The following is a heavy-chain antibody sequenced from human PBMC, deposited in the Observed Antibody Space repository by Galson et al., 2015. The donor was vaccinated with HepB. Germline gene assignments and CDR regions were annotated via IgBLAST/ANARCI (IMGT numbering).Heavy chain of an antibody. CDR3: AKGLPSQLDNYFDY. D-gene: IGHD2-21*02. J-gene: IGHJ4*02. V-gene: IGHV3-23*01. CDR2: ISGSGGSS. Sequence: SLRLSCAASGFTFSNYGMHWVRQAPGKGLEWVSGISGSGGSSDYAHSVKGRFTISRDNSENTLYLQMNSLRAEDTAVYYCAKGLPSQLDNYFDYWGQGTLVTVSS. CDR1: GFTFSNYG.